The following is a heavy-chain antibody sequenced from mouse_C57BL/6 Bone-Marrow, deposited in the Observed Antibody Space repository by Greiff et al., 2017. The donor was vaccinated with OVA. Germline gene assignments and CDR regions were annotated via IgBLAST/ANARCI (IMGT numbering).Heavy chain of an antibody. V-gene: IGHV5-4*03. CDR1: GFTFSSYA. Sequence: DVMLVESGGGLVKPGGSLKLSCAASGFTFSSYAMSWVRQTPEKRLEWVATISDGGSYTYYPDNVKGRFTISRDNAKNNLYLQMSHLKSEDTAMYYCARVTGYWGQGTTLTVSS. D-gene: IGHD4-1*01. CDR2: ISDGGSYT. CDR3: ARVTGY. J-gene: IGHJ2*01.